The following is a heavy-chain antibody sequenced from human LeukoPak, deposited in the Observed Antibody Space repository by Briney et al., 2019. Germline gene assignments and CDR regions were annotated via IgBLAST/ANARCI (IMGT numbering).Heavy chain of an antibody. V-gene: IGHV4-59*12. CDR1: GGSISSYY. J-gene: IGHJ3*02. CDR2: IYYSGST. CDR3: ARDHLRGSYDDAFDI. D-gene: IGHD1-26*01. Sequence: PSETLSLTCTVSGGSISSYYWSWIRQPPGKGLEWIGYIYYSGSTNYNPSLKSRVTISVDTSKNQFSLKLSSVTAADTAVYYCARDHLRGSYDDAFDIWGQGTMVTVSS.